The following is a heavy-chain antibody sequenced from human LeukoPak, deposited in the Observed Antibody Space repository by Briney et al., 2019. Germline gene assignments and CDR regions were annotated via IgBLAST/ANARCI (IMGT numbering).Heavy chain of an antibody. J-gene: IGHJ4*02. V-gene: IGHV1-2*02. CDR3: AREHSSSSGKVFDY. D-gene: IGHD6-6*01. Sequence: ASVKVSCKASGYTFTGYYIHWVRQAPGQGLEWMGWINPNSGGTNYAQNSQGRVTMTRDTSISTAYMELSRLRSDDTAMYYCAREHSSSSGKVFDYWGQGTLVTVSS. CDR1: GYTFTGYY. CDR2: INPNSGGT.